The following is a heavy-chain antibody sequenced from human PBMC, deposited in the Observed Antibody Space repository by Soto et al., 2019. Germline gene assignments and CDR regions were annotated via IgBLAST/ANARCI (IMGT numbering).Heavy chain of an antibody. CDR2: IIPSSGRT. J-gene: IGHJ4*02. D-gene: IGHD3-22*01. CDR3: ARGPDRSGFYLFDY. Sequence: SVKVSCKASGGSFSNHAISWVRQAPGQGPEWVGGIIPSSGRTTYAQKFQGRVTITADESMTTAYMELSSLRSEDTAVYYCARGPDRSGFYLFDYWGQGTLVTSPQ. V-gene: IGHV1-69*13. CDR1: GGSFSNHA.